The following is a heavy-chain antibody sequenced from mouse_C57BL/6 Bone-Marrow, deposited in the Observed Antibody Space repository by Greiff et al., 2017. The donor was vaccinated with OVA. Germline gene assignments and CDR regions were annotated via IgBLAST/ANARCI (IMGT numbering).Heavy chain of an antibody. CDR3: ARSSYSNYPLAYWYFDV. CDR1: GYAFSSSW. Sequence: QVQLKESGPELVKPGASVKISCKASGYAFSSSWMNWVKQRPGKGLEWIGRIYPGDGDTNYNGKFKGKATLTADKSSSTAYMQLSSLTSEDSAVYFCARSSYSNYPLAYWYFDVWGTGTTVTVSS. V-gene: IGHV1-82*01. D-gene: IGHD2-5*01. CDR2: IYPGDGDT. J-gene: IGHJ1*03.